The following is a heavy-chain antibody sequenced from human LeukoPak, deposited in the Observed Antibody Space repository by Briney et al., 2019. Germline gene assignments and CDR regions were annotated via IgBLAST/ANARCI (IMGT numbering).Heavy chain of an antibody. Sequence: PGGSLRLSCAASGFTFSSYSMNWVRQAPGKGLEWVSYISSSSSTIYYADSVKGRFTISRDNAKNSLYLQMNSLRAEDTAVYYCARDSTPTYYSGTYYFEYWGQGTLVTVSS. V-gene: IGHV3-48*01. D-gene: IGHD1-26*01. J-gene: IGHJ4*02. CDR2: ISSSSSTI. CDR3: ARDSTPTYYSGTYYFEY. CDR1: GFTFSSYS.